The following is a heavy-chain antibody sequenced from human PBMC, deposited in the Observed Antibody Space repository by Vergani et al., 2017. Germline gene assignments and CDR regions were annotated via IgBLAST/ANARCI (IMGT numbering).Heavy chain of an antibody. CDR1: GGSISSGDYY. V-gene: IGHV4-30-4*08. CDR3: AGEKGYDSSGWYNWCDP. Sequence: QVQLQESGPGLVKPSQTLSLTCTVSGGSISSGDYYWSWIRHPPGKGLEWIGYFYYSGSTYYNPSLKSGDTISVDTSKNQFSRKLSSVTAADTAVYYCAGEKGYDSSGWYNWCDPWGQGTLVTVSS. CDR2: FYYSGST. D-gene: IGHD6-19*01. J-gene: IGHJ5*02.